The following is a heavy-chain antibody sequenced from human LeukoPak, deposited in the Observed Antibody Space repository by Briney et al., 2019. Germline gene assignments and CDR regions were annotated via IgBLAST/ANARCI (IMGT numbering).Heavy chain of an antibody. J-gene: IGHJ2*01. V-gene: IGHV1-69*05. Sequence: SVKVSCKASGGTFSSYAISWVRQAPGQELEWMGGIIPIFGTANYAQKFQGRVTITTDESTSTAYMELSSLRSEDTAVYYCAREGYCTNGVCLGEFFDLWGRGTLVTVSS. D-gene: IGHD2-8*01. CDR2: IIPIFGTA. CDR1: GGTFSSYA. CDR3: AREGYCTNGVCLGEFFDL.